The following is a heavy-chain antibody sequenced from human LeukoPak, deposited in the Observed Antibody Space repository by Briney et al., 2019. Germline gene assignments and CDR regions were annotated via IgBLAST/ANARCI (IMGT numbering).Heavy chain of an antibody. CDR1: GFTFSSYS. V-gene: IGHV3-48*02. CDR2: ISSSSTI. J-gene: IGHJ3*02. D-gene: IGHD6-19*01. Sequence: GGSLRLSCAASGFTFSSYSMNWVRQAPGKGLEWVSYISSSSTIYYADSVKGRFTISRDNAKNSLYLQMNSLRDEDTAVYYCASSPGYSSGWDAFDIWGQGTMVTVSS. CDR3: ASSPGYSSGWDAFDI.